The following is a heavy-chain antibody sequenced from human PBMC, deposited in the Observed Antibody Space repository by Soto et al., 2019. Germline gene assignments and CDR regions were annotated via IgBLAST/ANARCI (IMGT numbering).Heavy chain of an antibody. CDR3: AHRVLRTVFGLVTTTAIYFDF. CDR1: GFSLTTSGVG. J-gene: IGHJ4*02. CDR2: IYWDDDK. V-gene: IGHV2-5*02. Sequence: QITLNESGPTVVRPTETLTLTCRFSGFSLTTSGVGVGWIRQSPGKAPEWLALIYWDDDKRYSASLKSRLTITKDPSKTLVVLTVSDLDPTDTATYYCAHRVLRTVFGLVTTTAIYFDFWGQGTPVAVSS. D-gene: IGHD3-3*01.